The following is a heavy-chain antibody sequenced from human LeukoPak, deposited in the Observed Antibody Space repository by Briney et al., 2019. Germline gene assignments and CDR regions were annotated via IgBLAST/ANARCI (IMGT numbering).Heavy chain of an antibody. D-gene: IGHD2-15*01. J-gene: IGHJ4*02. CDR2: INPNSGGT. CDR3: ARDHCSGGSCYDLVDY. CDR1: GYTFTGYY. Sequence: ASVKVSCKASGYTFTGYYMHWVRQAPGQGLEWMGRINPNSGGTNYAQKFQGRVTMTRDTSISTAYMELSRLRSDDTAVYYCARDHCSGGSCYDLVDYWGQGTLVTVSS. V-gene: IGHV1-2*06.